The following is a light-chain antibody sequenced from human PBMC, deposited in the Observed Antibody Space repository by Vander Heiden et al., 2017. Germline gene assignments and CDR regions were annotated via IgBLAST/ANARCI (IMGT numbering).Light chain of an antibody. CDR2: DAS. J-gene: IGKJ2*02. Sequence: EFVLTQPPAPLSLSPGERATLSCRASQSVSSYLAWYQQKPGQAPRLLIYDASNRATGIPARFSGSGSGTDFTLTISSLEPEDFAVYYCQQRSNWPPWTFGQGTKLEIK. CDR3: QQRSNWPPWT. V-gene: IGKV3-11*01. CDR1: QSVSSY.